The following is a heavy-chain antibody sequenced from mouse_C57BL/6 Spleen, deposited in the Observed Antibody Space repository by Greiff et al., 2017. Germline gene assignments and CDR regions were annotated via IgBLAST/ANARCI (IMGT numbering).Heavy chain of an antibody. CDR1: GYTFTSYW. Sequence: QVQLQQPGTELVKPGASVKLSCKASGYTFTSYWMHWVKQRPGQGLEWIGNINPSNGGTNYNEKFKSKATLTVDKSSSTAYMQLSSLTSADSAVYYCARGAYYSNFWYFDVWGTGTTVTVSS. V-gene: IGHV1-53*01. CDR2: INPSNGGT. D-gene: IGHD2-5*01. J-gene: IGHJ1*03. CDR3: ARGAYYSNFWYFDV.